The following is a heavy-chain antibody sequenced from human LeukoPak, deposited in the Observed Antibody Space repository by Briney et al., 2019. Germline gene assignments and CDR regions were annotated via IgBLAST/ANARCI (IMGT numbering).Heavy chain of an antibody. CDR3: ARLSADDYDFWSGYFNAFDI. Sequence: GESLKISCKGSGYSFTSYWIGWVRQMPGKGLEWMGIIYPGDSDTRYSPSFQAQVTISADKSMSTAYLQWSSLKASDTAMYYCARLSADDYDFWSGYFNAFDIWGQGTMVTVSS. J-gene: IGHJ3*02. CDR1: GYSFTSYW. CDR2: IYPGDSDT. V-gene: IGHV5-51*01. D-gene: IGHD3-3*01.